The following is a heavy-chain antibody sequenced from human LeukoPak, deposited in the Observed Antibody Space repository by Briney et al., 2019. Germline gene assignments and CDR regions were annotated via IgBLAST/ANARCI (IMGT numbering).Heavy chain of an antibody. J-gene: IGHJ4*02. D-gene: IGHD3-10*01. V-gene: IGHV1-46*01. CDR1: GYTFTSSY. CDR3: ATGEGSGSYYSY. Sequence: APVKLSCSAAGYTFTSSYMPRGRQAPGQGLEGRGMINPSGGSTSYAQKFQGRVTITRDMSTSTVHMDLRSLRSEDTDVYYCATGEGSGSYYSYWGQGTLVTVSS. CDR2: INPSGGST.